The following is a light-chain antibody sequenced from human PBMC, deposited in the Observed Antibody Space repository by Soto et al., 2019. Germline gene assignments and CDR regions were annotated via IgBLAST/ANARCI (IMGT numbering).Light chain of an antibody. J-gene: IGLJ3*02. V-gene: IGLV2-14*01. Sequence: QSALTQPASVSGSPGQSITISCTGTSSDVGGYNYVSWYQQNPGKAPKLMIYEVSNRPSGVSNRFSGSKSGNTASLTISGLQAEDEADCYCSSYTSIYIGVFGGGTNLTVL. CDR1: SSDVGGYNY. CDR2: EVS. CDR3: SSYTSIYIGV.